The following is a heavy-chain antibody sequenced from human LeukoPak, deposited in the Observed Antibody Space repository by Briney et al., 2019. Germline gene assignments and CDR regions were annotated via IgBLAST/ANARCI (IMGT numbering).Heavy chain of an antibody. CDR2: INPSGGST. Sequence: ASVKVSCKASGYTFTSYYMHWVQQAPGQGLEWMGIINPSGGSTSYAQKFQGRVTMTRDTSTSTVYMELSSLRSEDTAVYYCARDLIAVAGTLSSWGQGTLVTVSS. D-gene: IGHD6-19*01. CDR3: ARDLIAVAGTLSS. CDR1: GYTFTSYY. J-gene: IGHJ5*02. V-gene: IGHV1-46*01.